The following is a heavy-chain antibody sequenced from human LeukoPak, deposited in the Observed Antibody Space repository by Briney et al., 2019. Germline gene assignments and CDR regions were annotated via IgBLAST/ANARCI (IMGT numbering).Heavy chain of an antibody. D-gene: IGHD3-10*01. CDR2: MNPNSGNT. J-gene: IGHJ4*02. V-gene: IGHV1-8*01. CDR3: ARGHGLLRFGESQFDY. Sequence: ASVKVSCKASGYTFTSYDINWVRQATGQGLEWMGWMNPNSGNTGYAQKFQGRVTMTRNTSISTAYMELSSLRSEDTAVYYCARGHGLLRFGESQFDYWGQGTLVTVSS. CDR1: GYTFTSYD.